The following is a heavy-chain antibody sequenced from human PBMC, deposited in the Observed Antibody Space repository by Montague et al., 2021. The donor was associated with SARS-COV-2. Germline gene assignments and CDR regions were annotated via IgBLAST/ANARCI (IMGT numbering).Heavy chain of an antibody. J-gene: IGHJ4*02. CDR2: INSDGSST. V-gene: IGHV3-74*01. Sequence: SLRLSCAASGFTFSSYWMHWVRQAPGKELVWVSRINSDGSSTSYADSVKGRFTISRDNAKNTLYLQMNSLRAEDTAVYYCTTRIVVVTYFDYWGQGTLVTVSS. CDR1: GFTFSSYW. CDR3: TTRIVVVTYFDY. D-gene: IGHD2-21*02.